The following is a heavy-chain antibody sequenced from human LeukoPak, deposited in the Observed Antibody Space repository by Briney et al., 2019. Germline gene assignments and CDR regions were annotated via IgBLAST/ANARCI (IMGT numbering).Heavy chain of an antibody. J-gene: IGHJ5*02. CDR1: GGSISSSSYY. CDR2: IYYSGST. Sequence: SETLSLTCTVSGGSISSSSYYWGWIRQPPGKGLEYIGSIYYSGSTYYNPSLKSRVTISVDTSKNQFSLKLSSVTAADTAVYYCARSSGYSSSGGLNWFDTWGQGTLVTVSS. D-gene: IGHD6-13*01. CDR3: ARSSGYSSSGGLNWFDT. V-gene: IGHV4-39*01.